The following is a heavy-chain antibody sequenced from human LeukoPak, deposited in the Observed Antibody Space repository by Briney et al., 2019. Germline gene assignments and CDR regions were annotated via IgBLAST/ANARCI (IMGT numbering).Heavy chain of an antibody. CDR1: GFSLDDYV. J-gene: IGHJ4*02. V-gene: IGHV3-20*04. CDR2: INWNGDST. CDR3: TKGITGSGF. Sequence: GGSLPHLCAASGFSLDDYVLTWARQAPGKGLEWVSGINWNGDSTDYADSVKGRFTISRDNAKNSLYLQMNSLRAEDTAVYYCTKGITGSGFCGQRTLVTVSS. D-gene: IGHD1-1*01.